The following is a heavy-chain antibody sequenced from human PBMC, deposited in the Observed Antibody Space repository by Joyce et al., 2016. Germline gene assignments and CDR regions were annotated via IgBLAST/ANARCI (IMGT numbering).Heavy chain of an antibody. Sequence: QVQLQESGPGLVKPSQTLSLTCTVSGGSINSDACYWTWIRQLPGKGLAWIGYIYSSGNTYYNPSLESRVTFSVDTSNNQFSLKLSAVTVADTAVYWCARQRLYYDRSPFVFDIWGQGTTVAVSS. CDR1: GGSINSDACY. CDR3: ARQRLYYDRSPFVFDI. D-gene: IGHD3-16*01. CDR2: IYSSGNT. V-gene: IGHV4-31*03. J-gene: IGHJ3*02.